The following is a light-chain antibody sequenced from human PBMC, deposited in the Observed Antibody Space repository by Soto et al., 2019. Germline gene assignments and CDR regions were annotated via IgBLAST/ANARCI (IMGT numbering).Light chain of an antibody. CDR1: SSNIGSNY. J-gene: IGLJ2*01. CDR3: AAWDDSLSGVV. V-gene: IGLV1-47*02. Sequence: QSVLTQPPSASGTPGQRVTISCSGSSSNIGSNYVYWYQQLPGTAPTLLIYSNNQRHSGVPDRFSGSKSGTSASLAISGLRSKDEAEYYCAAWDDSLSGVVFGGGTKLTVL. CDR2: SNN.